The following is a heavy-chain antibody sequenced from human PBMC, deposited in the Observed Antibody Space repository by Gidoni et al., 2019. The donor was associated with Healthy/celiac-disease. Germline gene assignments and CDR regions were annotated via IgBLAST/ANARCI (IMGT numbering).Heavy chain of an antibody. CDR3: AKGTRSSWTPTGYFDL. V-gene: IGHV3-23*01. Sequence: EVQLFESGGGLVQPGGSVRLSCAASAFTFSSYAMSWVCHAPGQGLEWVSAISGSGGSTYYADSVKGRFTISRDNSKNTLYLQMNSLRAEDTAVYYCAKGTRSSWTPTGYFDLWGRGTLVTVSS. D-gene: IGHD3-10*01. CDR2: ISGSGGST. CDR1: AFTFSSYA. J-gene: IGHJ2*01.